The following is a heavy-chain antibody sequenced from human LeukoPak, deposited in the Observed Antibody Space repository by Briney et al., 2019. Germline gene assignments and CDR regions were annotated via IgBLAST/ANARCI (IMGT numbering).Heavy chain of an antibody. CDR3: ASPAISYGTVRYQIDG. D-gene: IGHD3-9*01. V-gene: IGHV3-30*03. CDR1: GFTFTSYG. J-gene: IGHJ4*02. CDR2: ISYDVSNK. Sequence: GGSLRLSCAASGFTFTSYGMNWVRQAPGKGLDWVAVISYDVSNKYYADSVKGRFTISRDNSKNTLYLQMNSLRAEDTAVYYGASPAISYGTVRYQIDGGGQGILVTVSS.